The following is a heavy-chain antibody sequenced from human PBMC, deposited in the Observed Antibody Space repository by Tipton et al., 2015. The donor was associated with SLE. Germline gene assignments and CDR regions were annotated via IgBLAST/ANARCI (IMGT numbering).Heavy chain of an antibody. J-gene: IGHJ4*02. V-gene: IGHV3-15*01. D-gene: IGHD3-22*01. CDR3: TTKSSDYYDSSGFDY. Sequence: GSLRLSCAASGFTFSSYAMSWVRQAPGKGLEWVGRIKSKTDGGTTDYAAPVKGRFTISRDDSKNTLYLQMNSLKTEDTAVYYCTTKSSDYYDSSGFDYWGQGTLVTVSS. CDR1: GFTFSSYA. CDR2: IKSKTDGGTT.